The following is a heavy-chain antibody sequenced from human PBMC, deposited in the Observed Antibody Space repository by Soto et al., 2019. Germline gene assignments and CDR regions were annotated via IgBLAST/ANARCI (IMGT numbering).Heavy chain of an antibody. CDR3: ARDDRWDSNDFHES. D-gene: IGHD3-3*01. CDR2: ISGSSSYI. CDR1: GLTFSSYS. V-gene: IGHV3-21*01. J-gene: IGHJ5*02. Sequence: PGGSLRLSCAASGLTFSSYSMNWVRQAPGKGLEWVSSISGSSSYIYYADLVKGRFTISRANAKHSLYLHMNSLRAVDTAVYYCARDDRWDSNDFHESWGQGTLGTVSS.